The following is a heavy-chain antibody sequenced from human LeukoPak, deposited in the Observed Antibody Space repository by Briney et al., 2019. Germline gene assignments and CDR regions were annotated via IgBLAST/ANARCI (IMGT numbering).Heavy chain of an antibody. CDR3: VRDSSSSFKNAFDI. D-gene: IGHD6-13*01. Sequence: GGSLRLSCAASGFTFSSYWMHWVRQAPGKGLEWVAVIWYDGSNKYYADSVKGRFTISRDNSKNTLYLQMNSLRAEDTAVYYCVRDSSSSFKNAFDIWGQGTMVTVSS. CDR2: IWYDGSNK. V-gene: IGHV3-33*08. CDR1: GFTFSSYW. J-gene: IGHJ3*02.